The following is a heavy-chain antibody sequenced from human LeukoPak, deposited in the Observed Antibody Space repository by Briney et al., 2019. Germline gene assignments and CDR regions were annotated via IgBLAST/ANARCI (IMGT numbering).Heavy chain of an antibody. CDR2: FDPEDGET. CDR3: ATARWQQLLFDY. Sequence: ASVTVSFKVSGYTLTELSMHWVRQAPGKGLEWMGGFDPEDGETIYAQKFQGRVTMTEDTSTDTAYMELSSLRSEDTAVYYCATARWQQLLFDYWGQGTLVTVSS. V-gene: IGHV1-24*01. D-gene: IGHD6-13*01. J-gene: IGHJ4*02. CDR1: GYTLTELS.